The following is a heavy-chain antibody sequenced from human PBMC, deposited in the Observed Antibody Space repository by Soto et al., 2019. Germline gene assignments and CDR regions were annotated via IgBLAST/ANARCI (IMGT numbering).Heavy chain of an antibody. J-gene: IGHJ4*02. CDR2: ISGSGGST. Sequence: EVPLLESGGGLVQPGGSLRLSCAASGFTFSSYAMSWVRQAPGKGLEWVSAISGSGGSTYYADSVKGRFTISRDNSNNTRYMQMTSLRAENTAVYYCAKGRGYCSSTSCYVGSDYWGQGALVTVCS. V-gene: IGHV3-23*01. CDR1: GFTFSSYA. D-gene: IGHD2-2*01. CDR3: AKGRGYCSSTSCYVGSDY.